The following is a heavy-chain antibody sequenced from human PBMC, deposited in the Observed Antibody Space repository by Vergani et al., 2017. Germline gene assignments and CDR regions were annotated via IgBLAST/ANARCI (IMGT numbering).Heavy chain of an antibody. CDR2: INHSGST. J-gene: IGHJ6*04. CDR3: ARASMVRGHV. D-gene: IGHD3-10*01. Sequence: QVQLQQWGAGLLKPSETLSLTCAVYGGSFSGYYLSWIRQPPGKGLEWIGEINHSGSTNYNPSLKSRVTISVDTSKNQFSLKLSSVTAADTAVYYCARASMVRGHVWGKGTTVTVSS. V-gene: IGHV4-34*01. CDR1: GGSFSGYY.